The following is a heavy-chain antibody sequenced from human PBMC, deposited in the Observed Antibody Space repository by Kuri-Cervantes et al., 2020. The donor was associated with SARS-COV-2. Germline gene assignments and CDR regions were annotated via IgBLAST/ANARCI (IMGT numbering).Heavy chain of an antibody. D-gene: IGHD4-17*01. CDR2: INPSGGST. Sequence: ASVKVSCKASGYTFTSYDINWVRQAPGQGLEWMGIINPSGGSTSYARKFQGRVTMTRDTSTSTVYMELSSLRSEDTAVYYCALSTVTRGNYYYMDVWGKGTTVTVSS. CDR1: GYTFTSYD. CDR3: ALSTVTRGNYYYMDV. V-gene: IGHV1-46*03. J-gene: IGHJ6*03.